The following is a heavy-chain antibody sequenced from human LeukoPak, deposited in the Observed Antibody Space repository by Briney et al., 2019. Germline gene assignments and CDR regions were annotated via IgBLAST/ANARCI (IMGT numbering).Heavy chain of an antibody. D-gene: IGHD2-21*02. CDR1: GFTFSSYG. Sequence: GGSLRLSCAASGFTFSSYGMHWVRQAPGKGLEWASSISSSSSYIYYADSVKGRFTISRDNAKNSLYLQMNSLRAEDTAVYYCARDLKDIVVVTAMAVGFDYWGQGTLVTVSS. J-gene: IGHJ4*02. CDR2: ISSSSSYI. V-gene: IGHV3-21*01. CDR3: ARDLKDIVVVTAMAVGFDY.